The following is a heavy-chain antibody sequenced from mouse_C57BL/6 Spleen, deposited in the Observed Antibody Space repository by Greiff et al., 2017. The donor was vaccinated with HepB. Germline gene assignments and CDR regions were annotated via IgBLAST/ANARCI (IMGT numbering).Heavy chain of an antibody. CDR2: IDPETGGT. V-gene: IGHV1-15*01. J-gene: IGHJ4*01. CDR3: TRYGRLFGYAMDY. Sequence: QVQLKESGAELVRPGASVTLSCKASGYTFTDYEMHWVKQTPVHGLEWIGAIDPETGGTAYNQKFKGKAILTADKSSSTAYMELRSLTSEDSAVYYCTRYGRLFGYAMDYWGQGTSVTVSS. CDR1: GYTFTDYE. D-gene: IGHD1-1*01.